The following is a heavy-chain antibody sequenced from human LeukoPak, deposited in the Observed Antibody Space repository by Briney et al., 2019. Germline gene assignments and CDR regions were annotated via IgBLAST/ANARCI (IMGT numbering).Heavy chain of an antibody. D-gene: IGHD6-19*01. V-gene: IGHV3-23*01. CDR1: GFTFSSYA. CDR3: ATDQYSSGWSFDY. Sequence: GGSLRLSCAASGFTFSSYAMSWVRQAPGKGLEWVSGISGSGGSTYYADSVKGRFTISRDNSKNTLYLQMNSLSAEDTAVYYCATDQYSSGWSFDYWGQGTLVTVSS. J-gene: IGHJ4*02. CDR2: ISGSGGST.